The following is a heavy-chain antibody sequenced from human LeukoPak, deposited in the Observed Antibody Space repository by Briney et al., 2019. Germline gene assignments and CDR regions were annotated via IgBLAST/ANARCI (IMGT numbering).Heavy chain of an antibody. CDR3: AKDMDPYSGSYRLGY. J-gene: IGHJ4*02. CDR2: ISWDGGST. Sequence: GGSLRLSCAASGFTFDDYTMHWVSQAPGKGLEWVSLISWDGGSTYYADSVKGRFTISRDNSKNSLYLQMNSLRTEDTALYYCAKDMDPYSGSYRLGYWGQGTLVTVSS. V-gene: IGHV3-43*01. D-gene: IGHD1-26*01. CDR1: GFTFDDYT.